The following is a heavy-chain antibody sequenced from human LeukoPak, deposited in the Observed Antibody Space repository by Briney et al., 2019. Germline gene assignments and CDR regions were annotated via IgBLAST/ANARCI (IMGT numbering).Heavy chain of an antibody. CDR2: IYYSGST. CDR3: ARSPTAAGTPYFDY. D-gene: IGHD6-13*01. V-gene: IGHV4-39*01. J-gene: IGHJ4*02. Sequence: PETLSLTCTVSGGSISSSSYYWGWIRQPPGKGLEWIGSIYYSGSTYYNPSLKSRVTISVDTSKNQFSLKLSSVTAADTAVYYCARSPTAAGTPYFDYWGQGTLVTVSS. CDR1: GGSISSSSYY.